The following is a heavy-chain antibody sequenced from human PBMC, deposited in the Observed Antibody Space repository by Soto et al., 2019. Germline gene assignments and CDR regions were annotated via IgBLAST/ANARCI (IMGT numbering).Heavy chain of an antibody. CDR2: IYYSGST. CDR1: GGSISSSSYY. Sequence: SETLSLTCTVSGGSISSSSYYWGWIRQPPGKGLEWIGSIYYSGSTYYNPSLKSRVTISVDTSKNQFSLKLSSVTAADTAVYYCARPYESTYYYGSGSPFDYWGQGTLVTVSS. J-gene: IGHJ4*02. D-gene: IGHD3-10*01. V-gene: IGHV4-39*01. CDR3: ARPYESTYYYGSGSPFDY.